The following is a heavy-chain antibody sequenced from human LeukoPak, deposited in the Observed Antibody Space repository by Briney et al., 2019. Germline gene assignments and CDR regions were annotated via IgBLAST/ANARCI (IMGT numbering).Heavy chain of an antibody. CDR3: AKGGYYYGSGSYWTYYYYYYMDV. CDR2: ISSSGSTI. D-gene: IGHD3-10*01. Sequence: PGGSLRLSCAASGFTFSSYEMNWVRQAPGKGLEWVSYISSSGSTIYYADSVKGRFTISRDNSKNTLYLQMNSLRAEDTAVYYCAKGGYYYGSGSYWTYYYYYYMDVWGKGTTVTISS. J-gene: IGHJ6*03. CDR1: GFTFSSYE. V-gene: IGHV3-48*03.